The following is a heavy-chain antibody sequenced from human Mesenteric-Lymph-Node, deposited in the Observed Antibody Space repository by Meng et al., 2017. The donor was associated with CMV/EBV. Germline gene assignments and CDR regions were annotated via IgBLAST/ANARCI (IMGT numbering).Heavy chain of an antibody. CDR1: GGSVSSSSYY. J-gene: IGHJ4*02. V-gene: IGHV4-61*01. CDR2: VYHSGST. CDR3: ARALYNWNDRAFDY. D-gene: IGHD1-1*01. Sequence: SGGSVSSSSYYWTWLRQPPGKGLEWVGYVYHSGSTNYNPSLKSRVTISVDTSKNQFSLRLSSVTAADTAVYYCARALYNWNDRAFDYWGQGTLVTVSS.